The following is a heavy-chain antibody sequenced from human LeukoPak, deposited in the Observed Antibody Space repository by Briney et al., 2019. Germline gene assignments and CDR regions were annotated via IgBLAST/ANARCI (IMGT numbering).Heavy chain of an antibody. Sequence: PGGSLRLSCAASGFTFSNSAMGWVRQAPGKGLEWVSAISTSDGSTYYADAVKGRFTIPRDNSKNTLYLQMNSLRAEDTAVYYCARAVDFWSGYPQPNWFDPWGQGTLVTVSS. V-gene: IGHV3-23*01. J-gene: IGHJ5*02. CDR2: ISTSDGST. CDR3: ARAVDFWSGYPQPNWFDP. D-gene: IGHD3-3*01. CDR1: GFTFSNSA.